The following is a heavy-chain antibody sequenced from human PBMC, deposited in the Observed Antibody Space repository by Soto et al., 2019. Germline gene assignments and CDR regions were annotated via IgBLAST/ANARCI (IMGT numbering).Heavy chain of an antibody. J-gene: IGHJ3*02. V-gene: IGHV4-31*03. CDR2: IYYSGST. Sequence: PSETLSLTCTVSGGSISSGGYYWSWIRQHPGKGLEWIGYIYYSGSTYYNPSLKSRVTISVDTSKNQFSLKLSSVTAADTAVYYCARLPRYGDYVLHPYDAFDIWGQGTMVTVSS. D-gene: IGHD4-17*01. CDR3: ARLPRYGDYVLHPYDAFDI. CDR1: GGSISSGGYY.